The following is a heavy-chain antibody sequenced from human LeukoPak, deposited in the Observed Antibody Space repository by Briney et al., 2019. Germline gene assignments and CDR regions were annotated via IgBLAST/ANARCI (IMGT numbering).Heavy chain of an antibody. J-gene: IGHJ6*03. V-gene: IGHV1-8*01. CDR3: ARGVYGAARYYYYYYYMDV. D-gene: IGHD6-6*01. CDR1: GYTFTSYD. CDR2: MNPNSGNT. Sequence: ASVKVSCKASGYTFTSYDINWVRQATGQGLEWMGWMNPNSGNTGYAQKFQGRVTMTRNTSISTAYTELSSLRSEDTAVYYCARGVYGAARYYYYYYYMDVWGKGTTVTVSS.